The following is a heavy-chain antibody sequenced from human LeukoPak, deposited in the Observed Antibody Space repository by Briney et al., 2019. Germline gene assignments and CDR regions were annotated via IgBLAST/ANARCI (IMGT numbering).Heavy chain of an antibody. CDR1: GGSISSYY. Sequence: SETLSLTCTVSGGSISSYYCSWIRQPPGKGLEWVGYIYYSGSTNYNPPLKSRLTISVDTSKNQFSLKLSSVTAADTAVYYCARDRGDFWSGYYSHYFDYWGQGTLVTVSS. V-gene: IGHV4-59*01. CDR3: ARDRGDFWSGYYSHYFDY. CDR2: IYYSGST. D-gene: IGHD3-3*01. J-gene: IGHJ4*02.